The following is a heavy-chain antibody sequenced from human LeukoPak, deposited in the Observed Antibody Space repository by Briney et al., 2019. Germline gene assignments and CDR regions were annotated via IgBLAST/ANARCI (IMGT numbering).Heavy chain of an antibody. CDR2: IYYSGST. J-gene: IGHJ4*02. D-gene: IGHD1-26*01. CDR1: GGSISNSDYY. Sequence: SQTLSLTCTVSGGSISNSDYYWSCIRQHPGKGLECIGYIYYSGSTYYNPSLKSRVSISVDTSKHQFSLKLSSVTAADTAVYYCARDRSAYRPLYYFDYWGQGTLVTVSS. V-gene: IGHV4-31*03. CDR3: ARDRSAYRPLYYFDY.